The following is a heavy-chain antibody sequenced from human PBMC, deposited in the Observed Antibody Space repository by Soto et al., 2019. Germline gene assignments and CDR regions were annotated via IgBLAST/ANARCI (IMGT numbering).Heavy chain of an antibody. D-gene: IGHD3-16*01. CDR2: IKVGSSRI. CDR1: GFSFSAYN. J-gene: IGHJ1*01. Sequence: GGSLRLSCIGSGFSFSAYNMNWVRQAPGKGLEWVSSIKVGSSRIYQPDSMKGRFTISRDDARNSVYLQINSLRAEDTALYFCVRSPKIGVRGAFWGRGTQVTVSS. V-gene: IGHV3-21*01. CDR3: VRSPKIGVRGAF.